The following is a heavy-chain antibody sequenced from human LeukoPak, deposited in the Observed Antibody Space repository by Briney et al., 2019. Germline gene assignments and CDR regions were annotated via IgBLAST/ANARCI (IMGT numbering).Heavy chain of an antibody. D-gene: IGHD2-2*01. CDR2: IYCGGST. CDR1: GASISSCTHY. J-gene: IGHJ4*02. V-gene: IGHV4-39*01. CDR3: ARHVPDPVSGYYFDS. Sequence: ASETLSLTCTVSGASISSCTHYWGWIRQSPGKGLEWIATIYCGGSTSYSPSLKSRVTLSVDTSKNQFSLNLSSVTAADTAIYYCARHVPDPVSGYYFDSWGQGTLVTVSS.